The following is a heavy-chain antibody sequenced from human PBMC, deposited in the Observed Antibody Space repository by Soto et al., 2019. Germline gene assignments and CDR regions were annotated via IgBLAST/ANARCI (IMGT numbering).Heavy chain of an antibody. CDR1: GGTFSSYA. CDR2: IIPIFGTA. D-gene: IGHD3-3*01. CDR3: ATLSYDFWSGQGSFDY. Sequence: GASVKVSCKASGGTFSSYAISWVRQAPGQGLEWMGGIIPIFGTANYAQKFQGRVTITADKSTSTVYMELSSLRSEDTAVYYCATLSYDFWSGQGSFDYWGQGTLVTVSS. J-gene: IGHJ4*02. V-gene: IGHV1-69*06.